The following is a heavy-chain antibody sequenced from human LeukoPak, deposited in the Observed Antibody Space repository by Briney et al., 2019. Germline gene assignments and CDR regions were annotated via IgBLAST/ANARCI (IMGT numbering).Heavy chain of an antibody. Sequence: GGSLRLSCAASGFTFSSYGMHWVRQAPGKGLEWVAFIRYDGSNKYYADSVKGRFTISRDNSKNTLYLQMNSLRAEDTAVYYCAKTARPGIAVAYAFDIWGQGTMVTVSS. CDR2: IRYDGSNK. D-gene: IGHD6-19*01. V-gene: IGHV3-30*02. J-gene: IGHJ3*02. CDR1: GFTFSSYG. CDR3: AKTARPGIAVAYAFDI.